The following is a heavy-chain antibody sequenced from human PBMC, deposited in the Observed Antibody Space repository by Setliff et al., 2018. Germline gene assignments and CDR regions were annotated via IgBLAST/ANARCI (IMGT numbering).Heavy chain of an antibody. V-gene: IGHV4-34*01. CDR1: GGSFSGYY. D-gene: IGHD3-10*01. CDR2: IIHSGST. CDR3: ARGRYYGSGSHLFDP. Sequence: PSETLSLTCAVYGGSFSGYYWSWIRQPPGKRLEWIGEIIHSGSTNYNPSLKSRVTISMDTSENQIFLKLSSVTAADTAVYYCARGRYYGSGSHLFDPWGQGTLVTVS. J-gene: IGHJ5*02.